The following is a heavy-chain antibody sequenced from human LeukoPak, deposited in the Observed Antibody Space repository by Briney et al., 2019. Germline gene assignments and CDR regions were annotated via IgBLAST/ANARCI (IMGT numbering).Heavy chain of an antibody. CDR1: GYTFTSYY. CDR3: ARDRGIAVAGTDYYYGMDV. J-gene: IGHJ6*04. V-gene: IGHV1-46*01. Sequence: GASVKVSFKASGYTFTSYYMHWVRQAPGQGLEWMGIINSSGGSTSYAQKFQGRLTMTRDTSTSTVYMELSSLRSEDTAVYYRARDRGIAVAGTDYYYGMDVWGKGTTVTVSS. CDR2: INSSGGST. D-gene: IGHD6-19*01.